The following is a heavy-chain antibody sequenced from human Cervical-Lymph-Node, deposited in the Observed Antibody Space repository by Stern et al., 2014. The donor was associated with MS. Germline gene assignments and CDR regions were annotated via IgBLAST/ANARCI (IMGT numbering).Heavy chain of an antibody. J-gene: IGHJ5*02. CDR2: VIPFVGTS. Sequence: QVQLVESGAEVKKPGSSVKVSCKSSGGISWVRQAPGQGLEWMGGVIPFVGTSNHAQKFQGRVTITADTSTNTTYLHLSRLTSADTAVYYCARGSGDNWFGPWGQGTLVTVSS. CDR3: ARGSGDNWFGP. CDR1: GG. V-gene: IGHV1-69*06. D-gene: IGHD3-10*01.